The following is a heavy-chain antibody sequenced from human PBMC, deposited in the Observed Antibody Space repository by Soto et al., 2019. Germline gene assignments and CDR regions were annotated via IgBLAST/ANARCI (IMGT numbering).Heavy chain of an antibody. J-gene: IGHJ4*02. CDR2: ISGSGGST. CDR1: GFTFSSYA. Sequence: EVQLLESGGGLVQPGGSLRLSCAASGFTFSSYAMSWVRQAPGKGLEWVSAISGSGGSTYYTDSVKGRFTISRDNSKNPLYLQMNSLRAEDTAVYYCAKAVKGSGYYYEYDYWGQGTLVTVSS. V-gene: IGHV3-23*01. CDR3: AKAVKGSGYYYEYDY. D-gene: IGHD3-22*01.